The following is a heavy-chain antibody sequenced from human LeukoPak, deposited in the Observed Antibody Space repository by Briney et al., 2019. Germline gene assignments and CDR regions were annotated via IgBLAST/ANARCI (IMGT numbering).Heavy chain of an antibody. CDR1: GDSIGSNY. J-gene: IGHJ5*02. D-gene: IGHD1-26*01. Sequence: SETLSLTCTVSGDSIGSNYWSWIRQPAGKGLEWIGRIYPSGSNYNPSLKSRVTISVDKSKNQFSLKLISVTAADTAMYYCVKSSGSYRPWGQGTLVTVSS. CDR3: VKSSGSYRP. CDR2: IYPSGS. V-gene: IGHV4-4*07.